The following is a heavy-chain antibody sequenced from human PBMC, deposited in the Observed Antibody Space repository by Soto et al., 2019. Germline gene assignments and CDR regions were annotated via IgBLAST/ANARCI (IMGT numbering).Heavy chain of an antibody. Sequence: GGSLRLSCAASGFTFSSYYMNWVRQAPGKGLVWVARITSDGSSTTYADSVKGRFTISRDNAKNTLYLQMNSLRAEDTAVYSCATEYNADSAFDIWGQGTMVTVSS. CDR2: ITSDGSST. J-gene: IGHJ3*02. CDR1: GFTFSSYY. D-gene: IGHD1-1*01. V-gene: IGHV3-74*01. CDR3: ATEYNADSAFDI.